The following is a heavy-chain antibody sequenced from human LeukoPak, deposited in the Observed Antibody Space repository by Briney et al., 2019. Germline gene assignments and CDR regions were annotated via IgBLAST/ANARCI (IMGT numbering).Heavy chain of an antibody. J-gene: IGHJ4*02. D-gene: IGHD3-3*01. CDR3: AKANGGSITTFGVVIDY. V-gene: IGHV3-23*01. CDR2: ISGNGGST. Sequence: GGSLRLSCAASGCTFSSYAMSWVRQAPGKGLEWVSVISGNGGSTYYADSMKGRFTVSRDNSKNTLYLQMNSLRAEDTAVYYCAKANGGSITTFGVVIDYWGQGTLVTVSS. CDR1: GCTFSSYA.